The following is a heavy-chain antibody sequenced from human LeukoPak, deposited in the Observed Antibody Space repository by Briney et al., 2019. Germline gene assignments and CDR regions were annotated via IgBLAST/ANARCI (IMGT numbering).Heavy chain of an antibody. CDR2: INHDASET. CDR1: GFTFSTSW. Sequence: GGSLRLSCAASGFTFSTSWMRWVRQAPGKGLEWVANINHDASETNYVDSVKGRFTNSRDHAKNTLYLQMNSLRDEDTAVYYCARPRVPDSWGQGTLVTVSA. J-gene: IGHJ4*02. CDR3: ARPRVPDS. V-gene: IGHV3-7*01.